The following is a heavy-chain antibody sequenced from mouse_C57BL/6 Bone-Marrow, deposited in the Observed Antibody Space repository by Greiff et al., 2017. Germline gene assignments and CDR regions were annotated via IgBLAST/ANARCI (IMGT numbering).Heavy chain of an antibody. V-gene: IGHV1-19*01. CDR2: INPYNGGT. J-gene: IGHJ4*01. CDR3: ARTSYYYGSSWSAMDY. CDR1: GYTFTDYY. Sequence: VQLQQSGPVLVKPGASVKMSCKASGYTFTDYYMNWVKQSHGKSLEWIGVINPYNGGTSYNQKFKGKATLTVDKSSSTAYMELNSLTSEDSAVYYCARTSYYYGSSWSAMDYWGQGTSVTVSS. D-gene: IGHD1-1*01.